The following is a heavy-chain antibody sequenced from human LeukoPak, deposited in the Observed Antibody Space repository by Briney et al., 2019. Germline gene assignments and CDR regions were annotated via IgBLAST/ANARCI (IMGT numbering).Heavy chain of an antibody. CDR1: GFTFSSYW. CDR3: ARVLYSGYDY. J-gene: IGHJ4*02. Sequence: GGSLRLSCAASGFTFSSYWMHWVRQDPGKGLVWVSHINSDGSSTTYADSVKGRFTISRDNAKNTLYLQRNSLRVEDTAVYYCARVLYSGYDYWGQGTLVTVSS. V-gene: IGHV3-74*01. CDR2: INSDGSST. D-gene: IGHD5-12*01.